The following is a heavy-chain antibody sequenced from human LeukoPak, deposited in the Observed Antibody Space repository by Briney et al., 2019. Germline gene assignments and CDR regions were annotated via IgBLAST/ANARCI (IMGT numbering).Heavy chain of an antibody. D-gene: IGHD6-25*01. CDR2: ISWNSGSI. CDR3: AKDHSSGYGSFDY. CDR1: GFTFDDYA. Sequence: PGGSLRFSCAASGFTFDDYAMHWVRQAPGKGLEWVSGISWNSGSIGYADSVKGRFTISRDNAKNSLYLQMNSLRAEDTALYYCAKDHSSGYGSFDYWGQGTLVTVSS. V-gene: IGHV3-9*01. J-gene: IGHJ4*02.